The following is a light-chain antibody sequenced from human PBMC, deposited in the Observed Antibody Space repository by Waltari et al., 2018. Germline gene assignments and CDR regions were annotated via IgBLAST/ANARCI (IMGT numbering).Light chain of an antibody. CDR3: QQYHNWPPLT. CDR1: QSVTSN. V-gene: IGKV3-15*01. J-gene: IGKJ4*01. Sequence: EIVMTQSPATLSVSPGERATLSCRASQSVTSNLAWYQRKPGQAPRLLIYGASTRATGIPGRFSGSGSGTEFTLTISSLQSEDVAVYYCQQYHNWPPLTFGGGTKVEIK. CDR2: GAS.